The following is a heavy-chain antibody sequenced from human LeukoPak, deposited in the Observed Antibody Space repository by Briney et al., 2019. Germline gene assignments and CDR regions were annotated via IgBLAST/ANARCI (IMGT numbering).Heavy chain of an antibody. V-gene: IGHV3-9*01. J-gene: IGHJ4*02. CDR3: AKSDYYDSSGYYGALWN. CDR2: ISWNSGSI. Sequence: GGSLRLSCAASGFTFDDYAMHWVRQAPGKGLEWVSGISWNSGSIGYADSVKGRFTISRDNAKNSLYLQMNSLRAEDTALYYCAKSDYYDSSGYYGALWNWGQGTLVTVSS. CDR1: GFTFDDYA. D-gene: IGHD3-22*01.